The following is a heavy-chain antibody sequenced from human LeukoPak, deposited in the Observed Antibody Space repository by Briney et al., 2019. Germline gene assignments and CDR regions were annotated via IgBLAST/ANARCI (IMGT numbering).Heavy chain of an antibody. Sequence: SQTLSLTCTVSGGSISSGGYYWSWIRQHPGKGLEWIGYIYYSGSTYYNPSLKSRVTISVDTSKNQFSLKLSSVTAADTAVYYCARANKEGKTRYYDFWSGYYRNYFDYWGQGTLVAVSS. V-gene: IGHV4-31*03. CDR1: GGSISSGGYY. CDR3: ARANKEGKTRYYDFWSGYYRNYFDY. J-gene: IGHJ4*02. CDR2: IYYSGST. D-gene: IGHD3-3*01.